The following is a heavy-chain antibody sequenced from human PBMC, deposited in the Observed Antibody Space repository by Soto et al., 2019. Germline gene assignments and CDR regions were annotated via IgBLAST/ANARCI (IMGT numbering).Heavy chain of an antibody. CDR2: ISYDGTNK. J-gene: IGHJ6*02. CDR3: AKDGGGYNYGYVMLDKYYYGMDV. CDR1: GFTFSTYA. D-gene: IGHD5-18*01. V-gene: IGHV3-30-3*01. Sequence: QVQLVESGGGVVQPGRSLRLSCAASGFTFSTYAMHWVLQAPGKGLEWVAVISYDGTNKYYADSVRGRFTISRDNSKNTLFLQMNSLRAEDTAVYYCAKDGGGYNYGYVMLDKYYYGMDVWGQGTTVTVSS.